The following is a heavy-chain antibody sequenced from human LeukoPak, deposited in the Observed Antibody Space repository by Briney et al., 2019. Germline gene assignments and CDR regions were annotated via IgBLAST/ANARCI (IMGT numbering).Heavy chain of an antibody. CDR3: ARRKGTRSSCYLDY. J-gene: IGHJ4*02. CDR2: VSADGGST. CDR1: GFTFNIFA. Sequence: GGSLRLSCAASGFTFNIFAINWVRQAPGKGLEYVSDVSADGGSTYYANSVKGRFTISRDNSKNMLYLQMGSLRGDDMALYYCARRKGTRSSCYLDYWGQGTLVTVSS. D-gene: IGHD6-13*01. V-gene: IGHV3-64*01.